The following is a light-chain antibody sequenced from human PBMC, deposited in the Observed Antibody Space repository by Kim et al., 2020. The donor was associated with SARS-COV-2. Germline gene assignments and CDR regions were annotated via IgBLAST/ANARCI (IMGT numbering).Light chain of an antibody. CDR1: NNDVGVYNY. CDR2: DVS. J-gene: IGLJ3*02. V-gene: IGLV2-14*03. CDR3: NSYTTSTTLV. Sequence: QSALPQPASVSGSLGQSITISCTGTNNDVGVYNYVSWYQQHPGKVPKLIIYDVSKRPSGVSNRFSGSKSGNTASLTISGLQADDEADYYCNSYTTSTTLVFGGGTQLTVL.